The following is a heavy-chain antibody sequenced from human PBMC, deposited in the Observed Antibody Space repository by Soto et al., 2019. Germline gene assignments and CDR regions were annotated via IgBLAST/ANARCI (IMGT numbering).Heavy chain of an antibody. CDR3: AKDIGADTMGGVFDY. V-gene: IGHV3-9*01. CDR2: ISWNSGSI. J-gene: IGHJ4*02. CDR1: GFTFDDYA. Sequence: EVQLVESGGGLVQPDRSLRLSCAASGFTFDDYAMHWVRQAPGKGLEWVSGISWNSGSIGYADSVKGRITISRDNGKNSLYLQMNGLRAEDTALYSCAKDIGADTMGGVFDYWGQGTLVTVSS. D-gene: IGHD3-16*01.